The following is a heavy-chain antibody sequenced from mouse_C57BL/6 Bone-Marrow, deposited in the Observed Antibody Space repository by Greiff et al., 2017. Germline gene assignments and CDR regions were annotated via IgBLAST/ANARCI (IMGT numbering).Heavy chain of an antibody. CDR1: GFTFSSYG. CDR3: ARLPSWFAY. V-gene: IGHV5-6*01. CDR2: LSSGGSYT. Sequence: EVTLMESGGDLVKPGGSLKLSCAASGFTFSSYGMSWVRQTPDKRLEWVATLSSGGSYTYYPDSVKGRFTISRDNAKNTLYLQMSSLMSEDTAMYYCARLPSWFAYWGQGTLVTVSA. J-gene: IGHJ3*01.